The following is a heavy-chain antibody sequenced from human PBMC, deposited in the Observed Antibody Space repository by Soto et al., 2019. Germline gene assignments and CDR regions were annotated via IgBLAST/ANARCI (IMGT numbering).Heavy chain of an antibody. V-gene: IGHV4-59*02. Sequence: PSETLSLTCTVSGGSVSNSYWGWIRQPPGKGLEWVAYVYYSGSTNYNPSLGSRVTISVDKSKSQFSLKMTSVTGADTAVYYCARGRSHEWELLVQYFDYWGQGTLVTVSS. CDR3: ARGRSHEWELLVQYFDY. CDR1: GGSVSNSY. CDR2: VYYSGST. J-gene: IGHJ4*02. D-gene: IGHD1-26*01.